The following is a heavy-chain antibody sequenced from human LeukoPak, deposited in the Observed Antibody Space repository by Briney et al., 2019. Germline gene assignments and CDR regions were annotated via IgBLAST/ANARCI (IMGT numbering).Heavy chain of an antibody. CDR2: IYSGGST. CDR3: ARGRSGSAWDLFDY. CDR1: GFTVSSNY. Sequence: GGSLRLSCAASGFTVSSNYMSWVRRAPGKGLEWVSVIYSGGSTYYADSVKGRFTISRDNSKNTLYLQMNSLRAEDTAVYYCARGRSGSAWDLFDYWGQGTLVTVSS. J-gene: IGHJ4*02. V-gene: IGHV3-53*01. D-gene: IGHD1-26*01.